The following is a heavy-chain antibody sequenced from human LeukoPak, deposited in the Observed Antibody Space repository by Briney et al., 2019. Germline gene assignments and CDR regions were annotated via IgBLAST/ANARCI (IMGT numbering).Heavy chain of an antibody. V-gene: IGHV3-30*02. CDR3: ATFSRGSSSF. CDR1: GFTFSSYG. D-gene: IGHD6-13*01. Sequence: GGSLRLSCAASGFTFSSYGMHWVRQAPGKGLEWVAFIRYDGSNKYYADSVKGRFTISRDNSKNTLYLQMNSLRAEDTAVYYCATFSRGSSSFWGQGTLVTVSS. J-gene: IGHJ4*02. CDR2: IRYDGSNK.